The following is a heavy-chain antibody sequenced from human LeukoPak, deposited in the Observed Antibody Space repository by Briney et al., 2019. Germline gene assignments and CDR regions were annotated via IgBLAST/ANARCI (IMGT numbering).Heavy chain of an antibody. CDR2: ISGSGGST. CDR3: ANDFWSGYAEDWFDP. D-gene: IGHD3-3*01. CDR1: GFTFSSYA. Sequence: GGSLRLSCAASGFTFSSYAMSWVRQAPGKGLEWVSAISGSGGSTYYADSVKGRFTISRDNSKNTPYLQMNSLRAEDTAVYYCANDFWSGYAEDWFDPWGQGTLVTVSS. V-gene: IGHV3-23*01. J-gene: IGHJ5*02.